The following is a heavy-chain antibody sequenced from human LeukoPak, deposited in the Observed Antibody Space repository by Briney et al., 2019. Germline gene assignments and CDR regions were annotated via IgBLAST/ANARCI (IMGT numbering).Heavy chain of an antibody. Sequence: SETLSLTCDVSGDSITNGDYWAWIRQSPGKGLEWIGSVYHSGSTHYNPSLTSRLIISVDTSKNQFSLNLNTLTAADTAIYYCARNVSRADVVISANSPSNWFDPWGQGVLVTVSS. CDR3: ARNVSRADVVISANSPSNWFDP. J-gene: IGHJ5*02. V-gene: IGHV4-38-2*01. CDR1: GDSITNGDY. D-gene: IGHD2-2*01. CDR2: VYHSGST.